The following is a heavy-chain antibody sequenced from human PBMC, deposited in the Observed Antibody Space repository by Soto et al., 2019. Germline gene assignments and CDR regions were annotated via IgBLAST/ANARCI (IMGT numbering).Heavy chain of an antibody. D-gene: IGHD1-20*01. J-gene: IGHJ4*02. V-gene: IGHV4-39*01. CDR3: ATSPNGYNWKYFDY. CDR2: VFYTGFT. Sequence: XETLTLPCPVSSASISGSKYYWAWLRQSPGKGPEWIGSVFYTGFTSYNPSLESRVSVSVDTSKSQFSLKLSAVTAADTAVYYCATSPNGYNWKYFDYWGQGALVTVSS. CDR1: SASISGSKYY.